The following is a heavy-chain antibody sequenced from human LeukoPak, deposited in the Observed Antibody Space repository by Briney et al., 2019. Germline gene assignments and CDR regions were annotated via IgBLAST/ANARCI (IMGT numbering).Heavy chain of an antibody. J-gene: IGHJ4*02. CDR3: ARGVYGGKGYFDY. CDR2: ISSSSSTI. V-gene: IGHV3-48*01. CDR1: GFTFSSYS. Sequence: GGSLRLSCAASGFTFSSYSMNWVRQAPGKGPEWVSYISSSSSTIYYADSVKGRFTISRDNAKNSLYLQMNSLRAEDTAVYYCARGVYGGKGYFDYWGQGTLVTVSS. D-gene: IGHD4-23*01.